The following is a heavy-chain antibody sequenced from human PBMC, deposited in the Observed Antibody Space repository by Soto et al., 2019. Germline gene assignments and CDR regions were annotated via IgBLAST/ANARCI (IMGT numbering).Heavy chain of an antibody. CDR1: GFSLSTSGVG. CDR2: IYWDDDK. D-gene: IGHD3-9*01. CDR3: AHVTGGGYFDWLCPT. J-gene: IGHJ5*02. V-gene: IGHV2-5*02. Sequence: QITLKESGPTLVKPTQTLTLTCTFSGFSLSTSGVGVGWIRQPPGKALEWLALIYWDDDKRYSPSLKSRLTITKDNSKNQVVLTMTNMDPVDTATYYCAHVTGGGYFDWLCPTWGQGTLVTVSA.